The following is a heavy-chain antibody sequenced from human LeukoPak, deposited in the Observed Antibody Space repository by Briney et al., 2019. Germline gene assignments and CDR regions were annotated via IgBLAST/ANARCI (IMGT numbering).Heavy chain of an antibody. CDR2: IYPGDSDT. Sequence: GESLKISCKGSGYSFTSYWIGWVRQMPGKGLEWMGIIYPGDSDTRYSPSFQGQVTISADKSISTAYLQWSSLKASDTAMYYCARQYYYDSSGLNWFDPWGQGTLVTVSS. D-gene: IGHD3-22*01. J-gene: IGHJ5*02. CDR1: GYSFTSYW. CDR3: ARQYYYDSSGLNWFDP. V-gene: IGHV5-51*01.